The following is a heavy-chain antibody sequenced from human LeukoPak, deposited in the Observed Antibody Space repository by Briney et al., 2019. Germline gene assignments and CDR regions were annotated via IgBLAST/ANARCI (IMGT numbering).Heavy chain of an antibody. CDR3: ASSGSYRFDY. Sequence: PGGSLRLSCVASGFSFSTHWMHWVRQAPGKGLEWVATINLGGTNKYYVDAVKGRFSVSRDDATSSLHLQMNSLRVEDTAVYYCASSGSYRFDYWGQGTLVTVSS. CDR2: INLGGTNK. D-gene: IGHD1-26*01. V-gene: IGHV3-7*03. CDR1: GFSFSTHW. J-gene: IGHJ4*02.